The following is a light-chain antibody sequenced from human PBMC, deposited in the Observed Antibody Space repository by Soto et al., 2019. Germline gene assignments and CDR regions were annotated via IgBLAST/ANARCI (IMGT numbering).Light chain of an antibody. CDR1: QTVLNNY. Sequence: EIVLTQSPGTLSLSPGERATLSCRASQTVLNNYLTWYQQKPGQAPRRLIFGASIRATGIPDRFSGSGSGTDFTLTISRLEPEDYAVYYCQQRINWPVTFGPGTKVDIK. CDR2: GAS. V-gene: IGKV3D-20*02. J-gene: IGKJ3*01. CDR3: QQRINWPVT.